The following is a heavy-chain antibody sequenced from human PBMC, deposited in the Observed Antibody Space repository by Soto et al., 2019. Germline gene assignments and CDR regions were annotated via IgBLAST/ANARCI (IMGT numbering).Heavy chain of an antibody. CDR1: GFTSSSFV. CDR2: ISSDGNNQ. V-gene: IGHV3-30*18. CDR3: AKERGVLDAFDI. D-gene: IGHD3-10*01. J-gene: IGHJ3*02. Sequence: ECGGGVVQPGTSLRLSCAASGFTSSSFVIHWVRQAPGKGLEWLAVISSDGNNQYYADSVKGRFTISRDNSKKTLYLQVNSLRAEDTAVYFCAKERGVLDAFDIWGQGTMVTVS.